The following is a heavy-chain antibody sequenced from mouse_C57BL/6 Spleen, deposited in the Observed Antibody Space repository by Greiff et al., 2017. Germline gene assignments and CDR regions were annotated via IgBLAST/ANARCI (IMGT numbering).Heavy chain of an antibody. D-gene: IGHD2-4*01. Sequence: QVQLQQSGAELVRPGASVTLSCKASGYTFTDYEMHWVKQTPVHGLEWIGAIDPETGGTAYNQKFKGKAILTADKSSSTAYMELRSLTSEDSAVYYCTRDYDEFFAYWGQGTLVTVSA. V-gene: IGHV1-15*01. J-gene: IGHJ3*01. CDR3: TRDYDEFFAY. CDR1: GYTFTDYE. CDR2: IDPETGGT.